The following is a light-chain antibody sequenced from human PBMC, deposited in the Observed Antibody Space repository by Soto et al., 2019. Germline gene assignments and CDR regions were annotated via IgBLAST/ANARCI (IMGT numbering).Light chain of an antibody. J-gene: IGLJ1*01. CDR3: CSYAGSTTLYV. Sequence: QSALTQPASVSGSPGQSITISCTGTSSDVGSYNLVSWYQQHPGTAPKLMIYEAFKRPSGVSNRFSGSKSGDTASLTISGLQAEDEADYCCCSYAGSTTLYVFGTGTKVTVL. CDR1: SSDVGSYNL. V-gene: IGLV2-23*01. CDR2: EAF.